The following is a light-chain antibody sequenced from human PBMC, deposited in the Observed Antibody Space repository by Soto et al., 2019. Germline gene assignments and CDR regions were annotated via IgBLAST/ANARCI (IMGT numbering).Light chain of an antibody. CDR3: CSYAGSYTV. J-gene: IGLJ3*02. CDR2: DVS. CDR1: SIDVGGYNY. Sequence: QSALTQPRSVSGSPGQSVTISCTGTSIDVGGYNYVSWYQQHPGKAPKLMIYDVSKRPSGVPDRFSGSKSGNTASLTISGLQAEDEADYYCCSYAGSYTVFGGGTKHIVL. V-gene: IGLV2-11*01.